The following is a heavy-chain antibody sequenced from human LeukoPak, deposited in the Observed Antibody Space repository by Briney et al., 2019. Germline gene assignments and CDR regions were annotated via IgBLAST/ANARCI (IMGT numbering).Heavy chain of an antibody. D-gene: IGHD2-15*01. Sequence: PSETLSLTCTVSGGSISSYYWSWIRQPPGKGLEWIGYIYYSGSTNYNPSLKSRVTISVNTSKNQFSLKLSSVTAADTAVYYCARLCGGSCYDAFDIWGQGTMVTVSS. CDR3: ARLCGGSCYDAFDI. J-gene: IGHJ3*02. V-gene: IGHV4-59*01. CDR1: GGSISSYY. CDR2: IYYSGST.